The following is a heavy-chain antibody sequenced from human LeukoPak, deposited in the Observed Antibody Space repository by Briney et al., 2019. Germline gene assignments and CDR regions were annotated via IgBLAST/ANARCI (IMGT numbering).Heavy chain of an antibody. Sequence: GASVKVSCKASGYTFTGYYMHWVRQAPGQGLEWMGWINPNSGGTNYAQKFQGRVTMTRDTSISTAYMELSRLRSDDTAVYYCASSGDCSSTSCYRWFDPWGQGTLVTASS. CDR3: ASSGDCSSTSCYRWFDP. D-gene: IGHD2-2*01. CDR2: INPNSGGT. V-gene: IGHV1-2*02. CDR1: GYTFTGYY. J-gene: IGHJ5*02.